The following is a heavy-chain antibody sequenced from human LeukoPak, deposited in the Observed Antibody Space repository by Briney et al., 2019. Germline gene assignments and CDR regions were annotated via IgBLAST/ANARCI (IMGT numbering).Heavy chain of an antibody. J-gene: IGHJ4*02. V-gene: IGHV3-11*06. Sequence: GGSLRLSCAASGFTFSDYYMRWIRQVPGKGLEWVSYISSSSTYTDYADSVKGRFTISRDNAKNSLYLQMNSLRAEDTAVYYCARVPGDCSSTSCLDMYFDYWGQGTLVTVSS. CDR1: GFTFSDYY. CDR2: ISSSSTYT. CDR3: ARVPGDCSSTSCLDMYFDY. D-gene: IGHD2-2*01.